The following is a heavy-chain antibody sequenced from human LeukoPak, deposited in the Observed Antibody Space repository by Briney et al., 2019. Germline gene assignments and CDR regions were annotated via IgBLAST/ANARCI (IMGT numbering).Heavy chain of an antibody. CDR1: GFTFSSYD. CDR3: ARGLKLRIVVVQLLWGLGY. D-gene: IGHD2-2*01. J-gene: IGHJ4*02. V-gene: IGHV3-13*05. CDR2: IGTAGDP. Sequence: GGSLRLCCAASGFTFSSYDMHWVRQATGKGLEWVSAIGTAGDPYYPGSLKGRFTISRENAKNSLYLQMNSLRAGDTAVYYCARGLKLRIVVVQLLWGLGYWGQGTLVTVSS.